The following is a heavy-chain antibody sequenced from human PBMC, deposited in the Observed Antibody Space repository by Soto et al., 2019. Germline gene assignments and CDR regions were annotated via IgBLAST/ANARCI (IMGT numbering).Heavy chain of an antibody. D-gene: IGHD6-13*01. J-gene: IGHJ5*02. CDR2: IYHSGST. Sequence: SETLSLTCAVSGYSISSDYYWGWIRQPPGEGLEWIGTIYHSGSTQYNPSLKSRVTISVDTSKKQFSLKLTSVTAADTAVYYCAREYSSLVWFDPWGQGTLVTVSS. V-gene: IGHV4-38-2*02. CDR3: AREYSSLVWFDP. CDR1: GYSISSDYY.